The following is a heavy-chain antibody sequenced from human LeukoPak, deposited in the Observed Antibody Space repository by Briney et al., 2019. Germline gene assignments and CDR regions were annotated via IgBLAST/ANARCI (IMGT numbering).Heavy chain of an antibody. CDR2: ISYDGSNK. CDR3: ANEDSSGYPWD. V-gene: IGHV3-30*18. CDR1: GFTFSSYA. D-gene: IGHD3-22*01. Sequence: GRSLRLSCAASGFTFSSYAMHWVRQAPGKGLEWVAVISYDGSNKYYADSVKGRFTISRDNSKNTLYLQMNSLRAEDTAVYYCANEDSSGYPWDWGQGTLVTVSS. J-gene: IGHJ4*02.